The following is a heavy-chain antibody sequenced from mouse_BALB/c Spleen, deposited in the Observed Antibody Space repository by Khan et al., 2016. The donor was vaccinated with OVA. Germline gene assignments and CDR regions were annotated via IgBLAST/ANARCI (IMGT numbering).Heavy chain of an antibody. V-gene: IGHV3-2*02. CDR1: GYSITSCYV. Sequence: EVQLQESGPGLVKPSQSLSLTCTVTGYSITSCYVWYWIRQFPGNKLEWMGYISYSGSTNYYPSLTSRISITRDTSKNQFFLQLNSVTTEDTATYYCDRTARIKYWGQGTTLTVSS. J-gene: IGHJ2*01. CDR3: DRTARIKY. D-gene: IGHD1-2*01. CDR2: ISYSGST.